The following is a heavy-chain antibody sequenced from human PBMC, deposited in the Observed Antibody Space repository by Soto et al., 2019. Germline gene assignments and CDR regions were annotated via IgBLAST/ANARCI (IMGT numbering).Heavy chain of an antibody. D-gene: IGHD3-22*01. J-gene: IGHJ3*02. CDR2: INPNSGTT. CDR1: GYTFTGYY. V-gene: IGHV1-2*02. Sequence: ASVKVSCKASGYTFTGYYMHWVRQAPGQGLEWMGGINPNSGTTNYAQKFQGRVTITADKSTSTAYMELSSLRSEDTAVYYCARDRWAYYYDSSGYYSYAFDIWGQGTMVTVSS. CDR3: ARDRWAYYYDSSGYYSYAFDI.